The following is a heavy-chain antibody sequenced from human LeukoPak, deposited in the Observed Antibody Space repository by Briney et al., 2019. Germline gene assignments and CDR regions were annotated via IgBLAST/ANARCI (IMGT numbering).Heavy chain of an antibody. Sequence: GGSLRLSCAASGFAFSSFDMLWVRQSPRKGLEWVARILKNGDTDYGASVEGRFTISRENAKSYVYLQMNSLRDGDTAVYYCARDRFGDRTFEKWGQGTMVTVSS. CDR3: ARDRFGDRTFEK. CDR2: ILKNGDT. CDR1: GFAFSSFD. V-gene: IGHV3-13*01. D-gene: IGHD3-10*01. J-gene: IGHJ3*02.